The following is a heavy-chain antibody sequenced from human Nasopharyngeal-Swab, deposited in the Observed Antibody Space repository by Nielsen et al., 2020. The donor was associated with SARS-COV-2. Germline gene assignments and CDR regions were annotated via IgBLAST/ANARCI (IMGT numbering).Heavy chain of an antibody. CDR1: GFTPASYS. J-gene: IGHJ4*02. D-gene: IGHD5-24*01. CDR3: ARDIGDGYNLLYYFDY. CDR2: ISSSGKYI. Sequence: GESLRLSCAASGFTPASYSMNWVRQAPGKGLEWVSSISSSGKYIYYANSVRGRFTISRDNAKSSLFLQMDSLRAEDTALYYCARDIGDGYNLLYYFDYWGPGTLVTVSS. V-gene: IGHV3-21*01.